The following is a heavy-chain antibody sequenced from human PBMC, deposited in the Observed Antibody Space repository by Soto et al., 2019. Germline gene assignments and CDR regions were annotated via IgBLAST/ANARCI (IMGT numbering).Heavy chain of an antibody. CDR1: GLTFVDYA. CDR2: ISWNSGNL. Sequence: EVQLVESGGRLVQPGRSPRLSCATSGLTFVDYAMNWFRERPGKGLEWVSSISWNSGNLGYADSVKGRFTISRDNAKNSLYLQMNRLRGEDTALYYCAKGASTTVFAFNVYWGQGTLVTVSS. D-gene: IGHD4-17*01. V-gene: IGHV3-9*01. CDR3: AKGASTTVFAFNVY. J-gene: IGHJ4*02.